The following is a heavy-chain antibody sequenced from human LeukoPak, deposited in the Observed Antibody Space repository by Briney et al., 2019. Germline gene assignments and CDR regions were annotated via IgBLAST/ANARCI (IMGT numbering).Heavy chain of an antibody. D-gene: IGHD3-9*01. Sequence: GGSLRLSCAASGFTFSSYAMSWVRQAPGKGLEWVSAISGSGGSTYYADSVKGRFTISRDNSKNTLYLQMNSLRAEDTAVYYCAKEGDILTGYYPFTPFDYWGRGTLVTVSS. CDR3: AKEGDILTGYYPFTPFDY. CDR2: ISGSGGST. V-gene: IGHV3-23*01. J-gene: IGHJ4*02. CDR1: GFTFSSYA.